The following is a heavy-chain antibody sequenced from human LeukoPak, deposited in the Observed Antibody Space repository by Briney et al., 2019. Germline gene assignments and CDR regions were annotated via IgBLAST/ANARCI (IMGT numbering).Heavy chain of an antibody. D-gene: IGHD6-6*01. Sequence: GGSLRLSCAASGFTFSDYYVSWIRQAPGKGLEWVSYISSSDDTIHYADSVRGRFTISRDNAKNSLYLQMNSLRAEDTAVYYCARAQAARRSYDAFDIWGQGTMVTVSS. V-gene: IGHV3-11*04. CDR2: ISSSDDTI. CDR1: GFTFSDYY. J-gene: IGHJ3*02. CDR3: ARAQAARRSYDAFDI.